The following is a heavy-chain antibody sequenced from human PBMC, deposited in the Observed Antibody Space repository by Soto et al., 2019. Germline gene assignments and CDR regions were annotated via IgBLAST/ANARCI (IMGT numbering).Heavy chain of an antibody. J-gene: IGHJ4*02. CDR2: IYHSVST. Sequence: QLQLQEYGSGLVKPSQTLSLTCAVSGGSISSGGYSWSWIRQPPGKGLECIGYIYHSVSTYYNPSLKSRVTISVDRSKNQFSLKLSSVTAADTAVYYCARGPPLGYWGQGTLVTVSP. CDR3: ARGPPLGY. CDR1: GGSISSGGYS. V-gene: IGHV4-30-2*01.